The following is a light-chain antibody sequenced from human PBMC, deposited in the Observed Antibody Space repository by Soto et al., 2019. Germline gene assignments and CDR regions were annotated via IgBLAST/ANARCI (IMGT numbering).Light chain of an antibody. J-gene: IGLJ2*01. CDR3: SSYTPNGVGV. V-gene: IGLV2-14*03. CDR2: DVS. CDR1: DSDVGGYNY. Sequence: QSALTQPASVSGSPGQSITISCTGTDSDVGGYNYVSWYQHHPGNAPKVMIYDVSDRPSGVSNRFSGSKSGNTASLTISGLQAEDEADYYCSSYTPNGVGVFGGGTNLTVL.